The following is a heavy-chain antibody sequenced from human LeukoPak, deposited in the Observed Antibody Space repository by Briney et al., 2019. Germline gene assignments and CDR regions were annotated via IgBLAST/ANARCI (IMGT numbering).Heavy chain of an antibody. CDR3: ARDRPGPLGPYDY. CDR1: VYTFTGYY. V-gene: IGHV1-2*02. CDR2: RNPKSGGA. D-gene: IGHD3-10*01. Sequence: ASVKVSRKASVYTFTGYYMHWVGQGPGQGLEWGWCRNPKSGGANDAQKFQGRGTMTTDTSISTAYMELSRLRADDTAVYYCARDRPGPLGPYDYRGQGTLVVVSS. J-gene: IGHJ4*02.